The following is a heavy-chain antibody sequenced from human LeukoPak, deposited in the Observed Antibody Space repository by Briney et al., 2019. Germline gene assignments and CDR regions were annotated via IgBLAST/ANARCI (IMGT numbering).Heavy chain of an antibody. D-gene: IGHD3-9*01. CDR1: GFTFSSYA. V-gene: IGHV3-48*04. CDR2: ISSSGSTI. CDR3: ARGGDLRYFLPTYYFDY. J-gene: IGHJ4*02. Sequence: GGSLRLSCAASGFTFSSYAMSWVRQAPGKGLEWVSYISSSGSTIYYTDSVKGRFTISRDSAKNSLYLQMNSLRAEDTAVYYCARGGDLRYFLPTYYFDYWGQGTLVTVSS.